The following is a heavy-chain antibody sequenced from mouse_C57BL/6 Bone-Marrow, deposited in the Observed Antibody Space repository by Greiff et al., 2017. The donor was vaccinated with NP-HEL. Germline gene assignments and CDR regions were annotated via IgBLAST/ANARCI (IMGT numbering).Heavy chain of an antibody. V-gene: IGHV2-6*03. J-gene: IGHJ1*03. CDR3: AREAYYSNYWYFDV. CDR1: GFSLTSYG. Sequence: VQRVESGPGLVAPSQRLSITCTVSGFSLTSYGVHWVRQPPGKGLEWLVVIWSDGSTTYNSALKSRLSISKDNSKSQVFLKMNSLQTDDTAMYYCAREAYYSNYWYFDVWGTGTTVTVSS. CDR2: IWSDGST. D-gene: IGHD2-5*01.